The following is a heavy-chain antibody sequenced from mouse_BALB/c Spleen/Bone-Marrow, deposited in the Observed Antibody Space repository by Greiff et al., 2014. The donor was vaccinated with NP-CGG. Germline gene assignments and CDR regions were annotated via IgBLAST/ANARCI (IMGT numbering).Heavy chain of an antibody. Sequence: VQLQQSGPDLVKPSQSLSLTCAVTGYSITSGYSWHWIRQFPGNKLEWMGYIHYSGSTNYNPSLRSRISITRDTSKNQFFLQLNSVTTEDTATYYCARSIMITTVDYWGQGTTLTVSS. CDR2: IHYSGST. D-gene: IGHD2-4*01. J-gene: IGHJ2*01. CDR1: GYSITSGYS. V-gene: IGHV3-1*02. CDR3: ARSIMITTVDY.